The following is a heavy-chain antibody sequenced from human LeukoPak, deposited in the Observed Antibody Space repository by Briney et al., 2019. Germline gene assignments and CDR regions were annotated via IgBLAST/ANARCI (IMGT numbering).Heavy chain of an antibody. V-gene: IGHV3-48*03. D-gene: IGHD2-2*02. Sequence: GGSLRLSCAASGLTFSSCEMNWVRQAPGKEPEWISFISGSGTIIYYADSVKGRFTIARDNAKNSVYLQMNSLRADDTAVYYCAMKAVPRPRLYDAFDFWGQGTVVTVSS. CDR1: GLTFSSCE. CDR2: ISGSGTII. J-gene: IGHJ3*01. CDR3: AMKAVPRPRLYDAFDF.